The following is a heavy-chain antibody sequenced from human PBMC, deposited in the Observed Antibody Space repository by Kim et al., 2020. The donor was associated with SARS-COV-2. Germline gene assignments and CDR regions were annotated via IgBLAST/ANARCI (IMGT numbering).Heavy chain of an antibody. J-gene: IGHJ6*02. CDR2: IRSKANSYAT. CDR1: GFTFSGSA. CDR3: TSTPPVGATPHHYYYYYGMDV. V-gene: IGHV3-73*01. Sequence: GGSLRLSCAASGFTFSGSAMHWVRQASGKGLEWVGRIRSKANSYATAYAASVKGRFTISRDDSKNTAYLQMNSLKTEDTAVYYCTSTPPVGATPHHYYYYYGMDVWGQGTTVTVSS. D-gene: IGHD1-26*01.